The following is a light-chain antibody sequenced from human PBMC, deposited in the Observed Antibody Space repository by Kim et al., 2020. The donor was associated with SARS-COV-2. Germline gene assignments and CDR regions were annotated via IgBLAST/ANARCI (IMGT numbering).Light chain of an antibody. CDR3: LQHKSYPYT. Sequence: SASVGDRGTVTCRASQDISNFLAWFQQKPGKVPKRFIYATSSLQSGVPSRFSGSGSGTEYSLTISSLQPEDFATYYCLQHKSYPYTLGQGTKLEI. CDR1: QDISNF. V-gene: IGKV1-17*03. CDR2: ATS. J-gene: IGKJ2*01.